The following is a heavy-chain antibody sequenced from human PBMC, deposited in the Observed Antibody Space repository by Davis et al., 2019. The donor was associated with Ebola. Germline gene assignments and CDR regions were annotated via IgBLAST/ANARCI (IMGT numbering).Heavy chain of an antibody. CDR3: ARDNYWKLDY. D-gene: IGHD4-11*01. CDR1: GFTFSESW. J-gene: IGHJ4*02. CDR2: MLHDGSEN. Sequence: GESLKISCAASGFTFSESWMAWVRQAPGKGLEWLANMLHDGSENYSASPVKGRFTISGDNARNSFYLQMNSLRVEDTVVYYCARDNYWKLDYWGQGTMVTVSS. V-gene: IGHV3-7*01.